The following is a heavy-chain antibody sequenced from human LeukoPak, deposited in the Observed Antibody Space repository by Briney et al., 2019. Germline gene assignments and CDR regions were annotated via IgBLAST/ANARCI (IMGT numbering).Heavy chain of an antibody. J-gene: IGHJ3*02. D-gene: IGHD3-22*01. V-gene: IGHV3-7*01. CDR1: GFTFSSYW. CDR2: IKQDGSEK. CDR3: ARVLRYDNSGHDSFDI. Sequence: PGGSLRLSCAASGFTFSSYWMSWVRQAPGKGLEWVANIKQDGSEKYYVDSVKGRFTISRDNAKNSLYLQMNSLRAEDTAVYYCARVLRYDNSGHDSFDIWGQGTMVIVSS.